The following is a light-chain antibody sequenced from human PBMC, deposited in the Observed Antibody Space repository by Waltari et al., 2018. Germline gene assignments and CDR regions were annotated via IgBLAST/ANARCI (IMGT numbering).Light chain of an antibody. Sequence: QSALTQPASVSGSPGQSITISCPGTRSDVGGYNYVSWDQQHPGKAPKLMIYEVSNRPAGVSNRFSGSKSGNTAALTISGLQAEDEADYYCSSYTSSSTLVFGGGTKLTVL. CDR1: RSDVGGYNY. J-gene: IGLJ2*01. CDR2: EVS. V-gene: IGLV2-14*01. CDR3: SSYTSSSTLV.